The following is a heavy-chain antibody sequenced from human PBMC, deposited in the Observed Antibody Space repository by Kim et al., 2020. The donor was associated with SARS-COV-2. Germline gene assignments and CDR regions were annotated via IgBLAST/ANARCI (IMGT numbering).Heavy chain of an antibody. D-gene: IGHD2-8*01. J-gene: IGHJ6*02. CDR3: ARGGCTNGVCQGYYYGMDV. CDR1: GGTFSSYA. CDR2: IIPIFGTA. Sequence: SVKVSCKASGGTFSSYAISWVRQAPGQGLEWMGGIIPIFGTANYAQKFQGRVTITADESTSTAYMELSSLRSEDTAVYYCARGGCTNGVCQGYYYGMDVWGQGTTVTVSS. V-gene: IGHV1-69*13.